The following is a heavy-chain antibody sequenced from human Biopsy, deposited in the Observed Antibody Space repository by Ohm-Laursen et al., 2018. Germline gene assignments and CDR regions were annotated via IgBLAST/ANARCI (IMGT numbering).Heavy chain of an antibody. D-gene: IGHD5-24*01. J-gene: IGHJ2*01. CDR3: ASAGYNPDRKFDL. CDR1: GGPIDSYY. Sequence: SDTLSLTCTVSGGPIDSYYWSWIRQPPGKALEWIGYIYFTGRTSYNPSLKSRVTMSVNTSKKQFSLRLSSVTAADPAVYYCASAGYNPDRKFDLWGPGTRVTVSP. V-gene: IGHV4-59*07. CDR2: IYFTGRT.